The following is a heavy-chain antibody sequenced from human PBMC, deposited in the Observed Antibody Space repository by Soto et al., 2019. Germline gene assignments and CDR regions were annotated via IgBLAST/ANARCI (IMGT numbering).Heavy chain of an antibody. CDR2: SSYNGGT. V-gene: IGHV4-39*01. Sequence: PSETLSLTCTVATDYSSFTNSYWGWMRQPPGKGLQWIGSSSYNGGTFYNTSLKGRVVISFDASKKQSSLQVTSVTAADTTVYFCARHRTEVVWRGFDFWGQGSPVTVSS. J-gene: IGHJ4*02. CDR1: TDYSSFTNSY. CDR3: ARHRTEVVWRGFDF. D-gene: IGHD3-10*01.